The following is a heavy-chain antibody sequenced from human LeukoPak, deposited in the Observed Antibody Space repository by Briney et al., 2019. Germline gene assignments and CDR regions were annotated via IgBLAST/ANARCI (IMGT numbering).Heavy chain of an antibody. CDR2: INAGNGNT. D-gene: IGHD5-18*01. Sequence: ASVKVSCKASGYTFTSYAMHWVRQAPGQRLEWMGWINAGNGNTKYSQKFQGRVTITRDTSASTAYMELSSLRSEDTAVYYCARDHAVDTDTNPEYWGQGTLVTVSS. CDR1: GYTFTSYA. J-gene: IGHJ4*02. V-gene: IGHV1-3*01. CDR3: ARDHAVDTDTNPEY.